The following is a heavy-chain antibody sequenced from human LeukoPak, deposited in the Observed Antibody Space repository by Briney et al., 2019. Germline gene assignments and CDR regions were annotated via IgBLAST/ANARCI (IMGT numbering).Heavy chain of an antibody. V-gene: IGHV1-2*02. CDR1: GYTFTDYY. J-gene: IGHJ4*02. CDR2: INPNSGGT. CDR3: AVGRRTDFDY. D-gene: IGHD1-26*01. Sequence: GASVKVSCKASGYTFTDYYIHWVRQAPGQGLEWMGRINPNSGGTNYAQNFQGRVTMTRGTYITTAYMDLSRLRLDDTAVYYCAVGRRTDFDYWGQGTLVTVSS.